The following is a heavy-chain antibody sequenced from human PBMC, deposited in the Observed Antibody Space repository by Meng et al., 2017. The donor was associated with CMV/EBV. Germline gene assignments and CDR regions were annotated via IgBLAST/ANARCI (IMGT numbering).Heavy chain of an antibody. V-gene: IGHV1-18*01. Sequence: QVQRVQSGVEVKKPGASVNVSCKASGYTFTGYGISWVRQAPGQGLEWMGWISVYNGHTNFAQNLQGRVTMTTDTSTSTAYVELRSLRSDDTAIYYCARGVPLGIIYSFDYWGQGTLVTVSS. CDR3: ARGVPLGIIYSFDY. D-gene: IGHD2-21*01. CDR1: GYTFTGYG. CDR2: ISVYNGHT. J-gene: IGHJ4*01.